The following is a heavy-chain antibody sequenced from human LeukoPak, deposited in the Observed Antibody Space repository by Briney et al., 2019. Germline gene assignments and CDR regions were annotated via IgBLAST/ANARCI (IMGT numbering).Heavy chain of an antibody. V-gene: IGHV4-4*07. CDR2: IYTSGST. J-gene: IGHJ6*02. Sequence: PSEALSLTCTEGGGSISSYYWSWRRQPAGEGVEGIGRIYTSGSTNYNPSLKSRVTISVDASKNQFSLKLSSVTAADTAVYYCAGTPRDSSGYYYYYYGMDVWGQGTTVTVSS. CDR1: GGSISSYY. CDR3: AGTPRDSSGYYYYYYGMDV. D-gene: IGHD3-22*01.